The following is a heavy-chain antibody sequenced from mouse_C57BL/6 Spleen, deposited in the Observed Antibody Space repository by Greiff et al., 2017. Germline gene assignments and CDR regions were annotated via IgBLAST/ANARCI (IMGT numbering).Heavy chain of an antibody. CDR1: GYAFSSSW. CDR2: IYPGDGDT. Sequence: VQLQQSGPELVKPGASVKISCKASGYAFSSSWMNWVKQRPGKGLEWIGRIYPGDGDTNYNGKFKGKATLTADKSSSTAYMQLSSLTSEDSAVYFCAIKGTYSNQYWYFDVWGTGTTVTVSS. CDR3: AIKGTYSNQYWYFDV. V-gene: IGHV1-82*01. J-gene: IGHJ1*03. D-gene: IGHD2-5*01.